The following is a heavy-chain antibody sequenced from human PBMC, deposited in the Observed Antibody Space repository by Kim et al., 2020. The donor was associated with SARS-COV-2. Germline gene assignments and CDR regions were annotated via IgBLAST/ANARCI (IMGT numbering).Heavy chain of an antibody. V-gene: IGHV3-30*18. CDR1: GLTFSSYG. Sequence: GGSLRLSCAASGLTFSSYGMQWVRQAPGRGLEWVASISFDGREKYYGDSMKDRFTISRDDSKNTVYLQMNRLRDEDTAVYYCVNETTLLPVGAFDIWVQGTIVIVSS. D-gene: IGHD2-15*01. CDR3: VNETTLLPVGAFDI. J-gene: IGHJ3*02. CDR2: ISFDGREK.